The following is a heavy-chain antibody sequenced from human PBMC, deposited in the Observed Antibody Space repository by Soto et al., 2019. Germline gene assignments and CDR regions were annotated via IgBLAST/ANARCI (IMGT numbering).Heavy chain of an antibody. CDR3: ANVGSGSLDY. Sequence: GGSLRLSCAASGFTFSSYSMNWVRQAPGKGLEWVSYISSSSSTIYYADSVKGRFTISRDNSKNTLYLQMNSLRAEDTAVYYCANVGSGSLDYWGQGTLVTVSS. CDR2: ISSSSSTI. CDR1: GFTFSSYS. J-gene: IGHJ4*02. V-gene: IGHV3-48*01. D-gene: IGHD3-10*01.